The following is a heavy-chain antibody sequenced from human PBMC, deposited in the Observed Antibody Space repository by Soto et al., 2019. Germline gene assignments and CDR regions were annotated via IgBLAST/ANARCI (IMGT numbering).Heavy chain of an antibody. J-gene: IGHJ4*02. CDR2: ISGSGGST. CDR3: AKRGSIVGATFFDY. CDR1: GFAFSTYA. V-gene: IGHV3-23*01. D-gene: IGHD1-26*01. Sequence: PGGSLRLSCAASGFAFSTYAMSWVRQAPGKGPEWVSAISGSGGSTYYADSVKGRFTISRDNSKDTLYLQMNSLRAEDTAVYYCAKRGSIVGATFFDYRGQGTPVTVSS.